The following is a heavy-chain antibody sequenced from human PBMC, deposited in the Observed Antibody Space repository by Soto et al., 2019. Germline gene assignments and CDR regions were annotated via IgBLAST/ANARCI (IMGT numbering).Heavy chain of an antibody. Sequence: PSETLSLTCTVSGGSISGYYWSWIRQPPGKGLEWIGHMYNTGSTVYNPSFKSRVTISVDTSKSQFSLRLNSVTAADTAVYYCARDLWGYCGTDCYPLDVWGQGTTVT. CDR2: MYNTGST. CDR3: ARDLWGYCGTDCYPLDV. CDR1: GGSISGYY. V-gene: IGHV4-59*01. D-gene: IGHD2-21*02. J-gene: IGHJ6*02.